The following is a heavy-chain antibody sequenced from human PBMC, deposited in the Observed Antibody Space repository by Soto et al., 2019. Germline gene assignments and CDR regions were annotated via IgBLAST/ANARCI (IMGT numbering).Heavy chain of an antibody. CDR2: INPSGGST. D-gene: IGHD3-22*01. CDR3: ARPNYYDSSGYYLGGNYFDY. CDR1: GYTFTSYY. Sequence: QVQLVQSGAEVKKPGASVKVSCKASGYTFTSYYMHWVRQAPGQGLEWMGIINPSGGSTSYAQKFQGRVTMTRDTSTSTVYMELSSLRSEDTAMYYCARPNYYDSSGYYLGGNYFDYWGQGTLVTVSS. J-gene: IGHJ4*02. V-gene: IGHV1-46*01.